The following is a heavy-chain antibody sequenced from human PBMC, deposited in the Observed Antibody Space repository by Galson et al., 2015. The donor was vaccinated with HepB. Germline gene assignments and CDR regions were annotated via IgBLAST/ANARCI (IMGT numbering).Heavy chain of an antibody. J-gene: IGHJ4*02. CDR3: ATASDTIVPEDY. V-gene: IGHV3-30*03. CDR2: ISYDGSNK. D-gene: IGHD2-15*01. Sequence: SLRLSCAASGFTFSSYGMHWVRQAPGKGLEWVAVISYDGSNKYYADSVKGRFTISRDNPKNTLYLQMNSLRAEDTAVYYCATASDTIVPEDYWGQGTLVTVSS. CDR1: GFTFSSYG.